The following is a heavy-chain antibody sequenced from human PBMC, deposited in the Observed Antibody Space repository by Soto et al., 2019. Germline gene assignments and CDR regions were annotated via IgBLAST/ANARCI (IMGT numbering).Heavy chain of an antibody. D-gene: IGHD3-22*01. CDR1: GGSFSGYY. J-gene: IGHJ4*02. CDR3: ARATPRYYDSSGYYFSFGLTRVAYFDY. V-gene: IGHV4-34*01. Sequence: SETLSLTCAVYGGSFSGYYWSWIRQPPGKGLEWIGEINHSGSTNYNPSLKSRVTISVDTSKNQFSLKLSSVTAADTAVYYCARATPRYYDSSGYYFSFGLTRVAYFDYWGQGTLVTVSS. CDR2: INHSGST.